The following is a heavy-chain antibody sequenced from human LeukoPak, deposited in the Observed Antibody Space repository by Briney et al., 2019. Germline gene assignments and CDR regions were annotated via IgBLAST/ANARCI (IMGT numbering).Heavy chain of an antibody. V-gene: IGHV4-34*01. CDR1: GRSFSGYY. Sequence: SETLSLTCAVYGRSFSGYYWSWVRQPPGKGLEWVGEINHSGSTNYNPPLKSRVTISVDTSKNQFSLKLSSVTAADTAVYYCARDRYSSSWFDYWGQGTLVTVSS. CDR2: INHSGST. D-gene: IGHD6-13*01. J-gene: IGHJ4*02. CDR3: ARDRYSSSWFDY.